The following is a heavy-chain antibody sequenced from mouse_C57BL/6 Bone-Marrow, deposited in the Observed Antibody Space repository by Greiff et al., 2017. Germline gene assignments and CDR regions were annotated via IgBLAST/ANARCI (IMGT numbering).Heavy chain of an antibody. CDR1: GYTFTSYW. CDR2: IDPSDRYT. Sequence: QVQLQQPGAELVMPGASVKLSCKASGYTFTSYWMHWVKQRPGQGLEWIGEIDPSDRYTNYNQKFKGKSTLTVDKSSSTAYMQLSSLTSEFAAVYYCARKGIYDYDGGFAYWGQGTLVTVSA. CDR3: ARKGIYDYDGGFAY. D-gene: IGHD2-4*01. V-gene: IGHV1-69*01. J-gene: IGHJ3*01.